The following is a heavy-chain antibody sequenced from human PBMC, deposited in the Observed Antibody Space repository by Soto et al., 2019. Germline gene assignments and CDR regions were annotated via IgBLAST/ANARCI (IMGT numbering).Heavy chain of an antibody. CDR3: ARDGNWRLDY. V-gene: IGHV4-39*07. CDR2: IYYSGCT. Sequence: SETLSLTCTVSGGSISSSSYYWGWIRQPPGKGLEWIGSIYYSGCTYYNPSLKSRITISADTSKNQFSLHLTSMTAEDTAVYYCARDGNWRLDYWGQGALVTVSS. J-gene: IGHJ4*02. D-gene: IGHD1-1*01. CDR1: GGSISSSSYY.